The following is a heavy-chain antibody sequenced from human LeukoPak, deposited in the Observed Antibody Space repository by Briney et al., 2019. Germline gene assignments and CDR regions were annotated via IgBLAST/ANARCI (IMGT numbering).Heavy chain of an antibody. J-gene: IGHJ4*02. CDR2: IYHSGST. V-gene: IGHV4-38-2*02. CDR1: GYSISSGYY. D-gene: IGHD1-26*01. Sequence: SETLSLTCTVSGYSISSGYYWGWIRQPPGKGLEWIGSIYHSGSTYYNPSLKSRVTISVDTSKNQFSLKLSSVTAADTAVYYCARDLVGATYWGQGTLVTVSS. CDR3: ARDLVGATY.